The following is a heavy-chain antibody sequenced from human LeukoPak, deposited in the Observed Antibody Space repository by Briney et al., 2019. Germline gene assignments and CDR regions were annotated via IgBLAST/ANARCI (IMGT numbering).Heavy chain of an antibody. Sequence: SETLSLTCTVSGGSISSYYWSWIRQPPGKGLEWIGYIYYSGSTNYNPSLKSRVTISVDTSKNQFSLKLSSVTAADTSVYYCARTHCSGGSCYSFDYRGQGTLVTVSS. D-gene: IGHD2-15*01. CDR1: GGSISSYY. V-gene: IGHV4-59*01. CDR2: IYYSGST. CDR3: ARTHCSGGSCYSFDY. J-gene: IGHJ4*01.